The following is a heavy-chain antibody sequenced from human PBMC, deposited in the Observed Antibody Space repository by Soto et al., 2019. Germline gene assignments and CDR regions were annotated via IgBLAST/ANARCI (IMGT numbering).Heavy chain of an antibody. J-gene: IGHJ4*02. CDR2: IYSGGST. CDR1: GFTVSSNY. D-gene: IGHD6-19*01. V-gene: IGHV3-53*01. Sequence: GGSLRLSCAASGFTVSSNYMSWVRQAPGKGLEWVSVIYSGGSTYYADSVKGRFTISRDNSKNTLYLQMNSLRAEDTAVYYCARGAPRLAVAGTLHYWGQGTLVTVSS. CDR3: ARGAPRLAVAGTLHY.